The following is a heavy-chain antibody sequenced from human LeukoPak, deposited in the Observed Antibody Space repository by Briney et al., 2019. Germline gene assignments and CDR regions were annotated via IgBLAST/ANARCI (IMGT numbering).Heavy chain of an antibody. CDR2: IYSGGST. V-gene: IGHV3-53*05. D-gene: IGHD3-3*02. J-gene: IGHJ3*02. CDR1: GFTVSSNY. CDR3: AREISPTGAFDI. Sequence: GGSLRLSCAASGFTVSSNYMSWVRQAPGKGLEWVSVIYSGGSTYYADSVKGRFTISRDNTKNTLYLQMNSLRAEDTAVYYCAREISPTGAFDIWGQGTMVTVSS.